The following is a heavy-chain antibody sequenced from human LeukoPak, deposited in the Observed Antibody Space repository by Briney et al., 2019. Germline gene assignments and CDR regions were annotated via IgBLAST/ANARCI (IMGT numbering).Heavy chain of an antibody. CDR1: GYTFTGYY. D-gene: IGHD3-10*01. V-gene: IGHV1-2*04. CDR3: ARGTEELLWFGELSVGDWFDP. CDR2: INPNSGGT. Sequence: ASVKVSCKASGYTFTGYYIHWVRQTPGQGLEWMGWINPNSGGTNYAQKFQGWVTMTRDTSISTAYMEPSRLRSDDTAVYYCARGTEELLWFGELSVGDWFDPWGQGTLVTVSS. J-gene: IGHJ5*02.